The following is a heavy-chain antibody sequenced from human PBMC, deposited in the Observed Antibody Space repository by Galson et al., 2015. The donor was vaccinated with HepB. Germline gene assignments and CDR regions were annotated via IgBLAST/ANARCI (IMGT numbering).Heavy chain of an antibody. D-gene: IGHD1-1*01. J-gene: IGHJ4*02. Sequence: TLSLTCSVSGGDISTFHWSWIRQAPGKGLEWMGYIYVGGSTNYNPSVKSRVTISADRSKNQVSLTLKSVTAADTAIYYCATGVQISFHYFDYWGPGRLVTVSS. V-gene: IGHV4-59*01. CDR2: IYVGGST. CDR3: ATGVQISFHYFDY. CDR1: GGDISTFH.